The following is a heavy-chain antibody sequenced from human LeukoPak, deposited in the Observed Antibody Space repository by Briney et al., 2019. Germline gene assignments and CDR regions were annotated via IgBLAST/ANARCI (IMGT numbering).Heavy chain of an antibody. V-gene: IGHV3-66*01. CDR3: ARETGYNHYYSMDV. Sequence: GGSLRLSCAASGFIVSSNGMMWVRQAPGKGLNWFSLIYSGGTTYYADSVKGRFTISRDNSKNTLYLQMNSLRDEDSAVYFCARETGYNHYYSMDVWGQGTTVTVSS. J-gene: IGHJ6*02. CDR1: GFIVSSNG. CDR2: IYSGGTT.